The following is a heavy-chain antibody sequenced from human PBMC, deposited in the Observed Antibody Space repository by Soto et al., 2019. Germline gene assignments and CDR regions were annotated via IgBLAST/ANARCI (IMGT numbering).Heavy chain of an antibody. CDR1: CGSSSIGGYY. D-gene: IGHD6-6*01. Sequence: LSLTFTVSCGSSSIGGYYLTWIRHHPGKGLEWIGCIYYSGRTYYNPSLKSRVTISVDTSKRQFSLKLSSVTAADTAIYYCARTKDYSSSLDYWGQGALVTVSS. V-gene: IGHV4-31*03. J-gene: IGHJ4*02. CDR3: ARTKDYSSSLDY. CDR2: IYYSGRT.